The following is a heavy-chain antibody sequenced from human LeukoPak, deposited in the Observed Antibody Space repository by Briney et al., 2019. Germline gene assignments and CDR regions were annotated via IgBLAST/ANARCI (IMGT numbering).Heavy chain of an antibody. V-gene: IGHV4-38-2*02. Sequence: PSETLSLTCTVSGYSISSVYYWGWIRQPPGKGLEWIGSIYHSGSTYYNPSLKSRVTISVDTSKNQFSLKLSSVTAADTAVYYCARGSIAARHWFDPWGQGTLVTVSS. D-gene: IGHD6-6*01. J-gene: IGHJ5*02. CDR3: ARGSIAARHWFDP. CDR1: GYSISSVYY. CDR2: IYHSGST.